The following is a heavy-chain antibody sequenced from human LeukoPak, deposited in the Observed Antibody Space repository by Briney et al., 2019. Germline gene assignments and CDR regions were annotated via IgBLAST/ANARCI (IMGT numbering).Heavy chain of an antibody. CDR1: GGSISSYY. V-gene: IGHV4-59*08. D-gene: IGHD3-22*01. Sequence: SETLSLTCTVSGGSISSYYWSWIRQPPGKGLEWVGYIYYSGSTNYNPSLKSRVTIPVDTSKNQFSLKLSSVTAADTAVYYCASTRGVYYDSSGYYTNWGQGTLVTVSS. CDR2: IYYSGST. CDR3: ASTRGVYYDSSGYYTN. J-gene: IGHJ4*02.